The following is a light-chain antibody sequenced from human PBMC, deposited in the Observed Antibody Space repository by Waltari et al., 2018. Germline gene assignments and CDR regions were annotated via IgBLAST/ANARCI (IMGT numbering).Light chain of an antibody. CDR2: WAS. CDR1: QSVLYSSNNKNY. CDR3: QQYYSTPYT. V-gene: IGKV4-1*01. Sequence: DIVMTQSPDSLAVSLGERATINCKSSQSVLYSSNNKNYLAWYQQKPGHPPKLLIYWASTRESGFPDRFSGSGSGTDFTLTISSLQAEDVAVYYCQQYYSTPYTFGQGTKLEIK. J-gene: IGKJ2*01.